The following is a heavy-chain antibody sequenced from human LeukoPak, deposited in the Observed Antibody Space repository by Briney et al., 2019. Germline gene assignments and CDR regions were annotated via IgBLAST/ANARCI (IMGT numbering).Heavy chain of an antibody. J-gene: IGHJ4*02. D-gene: IGHD2-21*02. CDR3: ARGAYEIVVVTAPTY. V-gene: IGHV3-30-3*01. CDR1: GFTLSTSA. Sequence: GGSLRLSCAASGFTLSTSAMSWVRQAPGKGLEWVAVISSDGTNKYYADSVKGRFTISRDNSKNTLYLQVSSLRAEDTAVYYCARGAYEIVVVTAPTYWGQGTLVTVSS. CDR2: ISSDGTNK.